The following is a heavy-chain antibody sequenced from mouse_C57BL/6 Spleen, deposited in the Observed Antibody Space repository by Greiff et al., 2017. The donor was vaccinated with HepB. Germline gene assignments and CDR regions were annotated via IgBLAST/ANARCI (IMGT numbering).Heavy chain of an antibody. V-gene: IGHV1-55*01. Sequence: QVQLQQPGAELVKPGASVKMSCKASGYTFTSYWIPWVKQRPGQGLEWIGDIYPGSGSTNYNEKFKSKATLTVDTSSSTAYMQLSSLTSEDSAVYYCARDYYGSSYFDYWGQGTTLTVSS. CDR2: IYPGSGST. D-gene: IGHD1-1*01. CDR1: GYTFTSYW. CDR3: ARDYYGSSYFDY. J-gene: IGHJ2*01.